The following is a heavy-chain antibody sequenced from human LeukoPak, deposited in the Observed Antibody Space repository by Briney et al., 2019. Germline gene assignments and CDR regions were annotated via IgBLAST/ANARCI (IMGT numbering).Heavy chain of an antibody. Sequence: GGSLRLSCEASGFTFSSYAMSWVRQAPGKGLEWVSAISGSGGSTYYADSVKGRFTISRDNSKNTLYLQMNSLRAEDTAVYYCAKVGSGSGSYYKGGYWGQGTLVTVSS. CDR2: ISGSGGST. J-gene: IGHJ4*02. CDR1: GFTFSSYA. CDR3: AKVGSGSGSYYKGGY. D-gene: IGHD3-10*01. V-gene: IGHV3-23*01.